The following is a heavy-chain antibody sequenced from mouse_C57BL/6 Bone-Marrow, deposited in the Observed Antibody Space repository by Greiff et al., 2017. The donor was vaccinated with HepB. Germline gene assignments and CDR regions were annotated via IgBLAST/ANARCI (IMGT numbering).Heavy chain of an antibody. CDR2: IDPENGDT. CDR1: GFNIKDDY. V-gene: IGHV14-4*01. J-gene: IGHJ3*01. D-gene: IGHD2-1*01. Sequence: LQLQQSGAELVRPGASVKLSCTASGFNIKDDYMHWVKQRPEQGLEWIGWIDPENGDTEYASKFQGKATITADTSSNTAYLQLSSLTSEDTAVYYCTTGNYWFAYWGQGTLVTVSA. CDR3: TTGNYWFAY.